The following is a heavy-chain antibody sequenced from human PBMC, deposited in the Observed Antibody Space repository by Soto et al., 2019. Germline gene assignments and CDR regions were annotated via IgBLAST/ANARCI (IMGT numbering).Heavy chain of an antibody. V-gene: IGHV4-59*11. J-gene: IGHJ4*02. CDR1: GGPISNHY. CDR3: TRANWYSEY. D-gene: IGHD7-27*01. CDR2: VYYNGNT. Sequence: QVQLQESGPGLVKPSETLSLTCSVSGGPISNHYLSWIRQPPGKGMEWFCYVYYNGNTNYNPSLKSRVTMSVDTSMNQISLKLTTVTAADTAVYYCTRANWYSEYWGQGTLVTVSS.